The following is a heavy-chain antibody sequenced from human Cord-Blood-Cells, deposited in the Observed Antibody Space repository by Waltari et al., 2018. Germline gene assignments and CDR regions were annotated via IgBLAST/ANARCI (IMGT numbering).Heavy chain of an antibody. CDR1: GWSFSGYY. J-gene: IGHJ4*02. CDR2: INHGGST. CDR3: AVTNFGVKHRDY. Sequence: QVQLQQRGAGRLKPSETLSLTCAVYGWSFSGYYWSWIRQPPGKGLEWIGEINHGGSTNYNPSLKSRVTISVDTSKNQFSLKLSSVAAADTAVYYCAVTNFGVKHRDYWGQGTLVTVSS. D-gene: IGHD3-3*01. V-gene: IGHV4-34*01.